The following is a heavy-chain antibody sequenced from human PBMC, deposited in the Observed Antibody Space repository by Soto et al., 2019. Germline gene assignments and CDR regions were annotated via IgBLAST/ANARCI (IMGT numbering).Heavy chain of an antibody. D-gene: IGHD3-3*01. CDR3: ARDLGYDFWSGYYGGGYGMDV. V-gene: IGHV4-31*03. CDR2: IYYSGST. J-gene: IGHJ6*02. Sequence: QVQMQESGPGLVKPSQTLSLTCTVSGGSISSGGYYWSWIRQHPGKGLEWIGYIYYSGSTYYNPSLQSRVTISVDTSKNQFSLKLSSVTAADTAVYYCARDLGYDFWSGYYGGGYGMDVWGQGTTVTVSS. CDR1: GGSISSGGYY.